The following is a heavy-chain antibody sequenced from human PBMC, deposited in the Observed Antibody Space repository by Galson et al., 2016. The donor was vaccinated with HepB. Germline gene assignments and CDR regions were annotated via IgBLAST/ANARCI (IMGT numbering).Heavy chain of an antibody. CDR2: ITVSAVIT. Sequence: SLRLSCAASGFTYNTYAMAWVRQAPGKGLEWVSGITVSAVITHYADSVKGRFTISRDNSKNTLDLQMNSLRAADTAVYYCARTNSGSFPWLDPWGQGTLVTVSS. D-gene: IGHD1-26*01. J-gene: IGHJ5*02. V-gene: IGHV3-23*01. CDR1: GFTYNTYA. CDR3: ARTNSGSFPWLDP.